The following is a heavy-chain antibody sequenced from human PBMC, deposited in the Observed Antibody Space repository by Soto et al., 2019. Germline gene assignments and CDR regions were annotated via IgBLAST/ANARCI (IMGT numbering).Heavy chain of an antibody. V-gene: IGHV3-9*01. Sequence: GGSLRLSCAASGFTFDDYAMHWVRQAPGKGLEWVSGISWNSGSIGYADSVKGRFTISRDNAKNSLYLQMNSLRAEDTALYYCANQARTTFDYWGQGTLVTVSS. CDR3: ANQARTTFDY. J-gene: IGHJ4*02. CDR2: ISWNSGSI. CDR1: GFTFDDYA. D-gene: IGHD1-7*01.